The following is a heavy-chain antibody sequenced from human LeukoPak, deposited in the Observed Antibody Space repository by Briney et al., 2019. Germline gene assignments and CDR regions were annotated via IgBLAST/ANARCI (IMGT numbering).Heavy chain of an antibody. CDR3: AKVVVVNSYYFDY. CDR1: GFTFSSYA. V-gene: IGHV3-23*01. J-gene: IGHJ4*02. Sequence: GGSLRLSCAASGFTFSSYAMSWVRQAPGKGLEWVSAISGSGGSTYYADSVKGRFTISRDNSKNALYLQMNSLRAEDTAVYYCAKVVVVNSYYFDYWGQGTLVTVSS. CDR2: ISGSGGST. D-gene: IGHD3-22*01.